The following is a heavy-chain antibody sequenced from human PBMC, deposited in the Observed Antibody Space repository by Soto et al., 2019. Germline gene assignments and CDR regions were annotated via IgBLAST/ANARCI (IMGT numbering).Heavy chain of an antibody. J-gene: IGHJ4*02. CDR3: AKDGVVVPAAIRGLFDY. V-gene: IGHV3-23*01. CDR1: GFTFSSYA. CDR2: ISGSGGST. Sequence: GGSLRLSCAASGFTFSSYAMSWVRQAPGKGLEWVSAISGSGGSTYYADSVKGRFTISRDNAKNTLYLQMNSLRAEDTAVYYCAKDGVVVPAAIRGLFDYWGQGTLVTVSS. D-gene: IGHD2-2*02.